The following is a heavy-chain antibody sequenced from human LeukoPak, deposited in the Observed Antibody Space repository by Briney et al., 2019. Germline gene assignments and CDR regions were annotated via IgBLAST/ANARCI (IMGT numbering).Heavy chain of an antibody. CDR1: GYTFTSYD. J-gene: IGHJ3*02. D-gene: IGHD3-22*01. V-gene: IGHV1-2*02. CDR2: INPNSGGT. Sequence: ASVKVSCKASGYTFTSYDINWVRQATGQGLEWKGWINPNSGGTNSAQKFQGRVTMTRDTSISTAYMELSRLRSDDTAVYYCARGKYYYDSSGMTGAFDIWGQGTMVTVSS. CDR3: ARGKYYYDSSGMTGAFDI.